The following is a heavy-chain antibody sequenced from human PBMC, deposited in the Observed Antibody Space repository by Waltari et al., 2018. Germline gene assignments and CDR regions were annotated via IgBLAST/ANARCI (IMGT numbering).Heavy chain of an antibody. CDR3: ARDRGRGLYLDS. CDR2: VHGSGRT. Sequence: QLQLQESSPGLVRPSETLSVTCAVSGDSVPSSYLWNWVRQSPGKGLEWIGQVHGSGRTNYNPSFASRLTVSLDTSNNQVSLKLTSATAADTAVYYCARDRGRGLYLDSWGPGTLVTVSP. V-gene: IGHV4-4*02. CDR1: GDSVPSSYL. J-gene: IGHJ4*02. D-gene: IGHD2-15*01.